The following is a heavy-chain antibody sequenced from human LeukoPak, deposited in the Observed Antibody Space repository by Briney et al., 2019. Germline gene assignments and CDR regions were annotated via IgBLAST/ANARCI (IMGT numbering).Heavy chain of an antibody. CDR2: VNHSGST. CDR3: ATGVWAPPARGFDY. D-gene: IGHD3-16*01. V-gene: IGHV4-34*01. J-gene: IGHJ4*02. Sequence: PSETLSLTCAVYGGSFSGYYWSWLRQPPGKGLEWIGEVNHSGSTNYNPSLKSRVTISVDTSKNQFSLKLSSVTAADTAVYYCATGVWAPPARGFDYWGQGTLVTVSS. CDR1: GGSFSGYY.